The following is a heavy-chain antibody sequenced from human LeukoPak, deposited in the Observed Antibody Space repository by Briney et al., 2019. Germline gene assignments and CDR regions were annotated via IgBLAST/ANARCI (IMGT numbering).Heavy chain of an antibody. D-gene: IGHD3-16*01. V-gene: IGHV3-23*01. CDR1: GFTFSSHA. J-gene: IGHJ5*02. CDR3: ANEIRPNDH. CDR2: IDIGGGST. Sequence: GGSLRLSCAVSGFTFSSHAMCWVRQAPGRGLEWVSSIDIGGGSTNYADSVKGRFTIFRDNSKNTVYLQMNGLRAEDTALYYCANEIRPNDHWGQGTLVTVSS.